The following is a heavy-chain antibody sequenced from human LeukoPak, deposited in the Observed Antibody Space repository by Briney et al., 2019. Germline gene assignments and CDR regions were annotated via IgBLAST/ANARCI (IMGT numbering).Heavy chain of an antibody. Sequence: PGGSLRLSCAASGFTFSSYSMNWVRQAPGKGLEWVTSISSSSSYIYYADSVKGRFTISRDNAKNSLYLQMNSLRAEDTAVYYCARDHEQLWLPQHDYWGQGTLVTVSS. CDR1: GFTFSSYS. CDR2: ISSSSSYI. V-gene: IGHV3-21*01. D-gene: IGHD5-18*01. CDR3: ARDHEQLWLPQHDY. J-gene: IGHJ4*02.